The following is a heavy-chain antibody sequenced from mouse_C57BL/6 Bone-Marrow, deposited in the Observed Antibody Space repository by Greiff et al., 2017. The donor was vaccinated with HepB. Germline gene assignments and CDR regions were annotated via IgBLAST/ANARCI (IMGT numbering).Heavy chain of an antibody. CDR3: ARMNYYGSRSWFAY. V-gene: IGHV4-1*01. CDR1: GIDFSRYW. CDR2: INPDSSTI. J-gene: IGHJ3*01. Sequence: EVKLLESGGGLVQPGGSLKLSCAASGIDFSRYWMSWVRRAPGKGLEWIGEINPDSSTINYAPSLKDKFIISRDNAKNTLYLQMSKVRSEDTALYYCARMNYYGSRSWFAYWGQGTLVTVSA. D-gene: IGHD1-1*01.